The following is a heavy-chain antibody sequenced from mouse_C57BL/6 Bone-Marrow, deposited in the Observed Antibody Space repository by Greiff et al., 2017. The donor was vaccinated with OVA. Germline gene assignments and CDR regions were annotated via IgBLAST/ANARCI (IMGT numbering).Heavy chain of an antibody. CDR1: GYTFTSYW. J-gene: IGHJ3*01. Sequence: QVQLQQPGAELVMPGASVKLSCKASGYTFTSYWMHWVKQRPGQGLEWIGEIDPSDSYTNYNQKFKGKSTLTVDKSSSTAYMQLSSLTSEDSAVYYCAREYGNRAWFAYWGQGTLVTVSA. CDR2: IDPSDSYT. D-gene: IGHD1-1*01. V-gene: IGHV1-69*01. CDR3: AREYGNRAWFAY.